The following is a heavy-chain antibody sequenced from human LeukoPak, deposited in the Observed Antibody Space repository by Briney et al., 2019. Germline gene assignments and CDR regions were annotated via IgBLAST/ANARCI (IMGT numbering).Heavy chain of an antibody. CDR3: ARVDYDILTGYYWIAY. V-gene: IGHV4-31*03. J-gene: IGHJ4*02. CDR1: GGSISSGGDY. CDR2: IYYSGST. D-gene: IGHD3-9*01. Sequence: SETLSLTCTVSGGSISSGGDYWRGIRQHRARGLEWIEYIYYSGSTCYNPSLKSRITISVPTSKTKFSLKLSSVTAADTAVYYCARVDYDILTGYYWIAYWGQGTLVTVSS.